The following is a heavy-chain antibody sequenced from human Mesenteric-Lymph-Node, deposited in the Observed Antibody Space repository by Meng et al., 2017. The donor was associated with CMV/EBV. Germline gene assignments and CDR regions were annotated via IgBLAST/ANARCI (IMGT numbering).Heavy chain of an antibody. D-gene: IGHD3-10*01. CDR3: ARGGYSGSGTYRQLWVYFDS. CDR1: GFTVSGSY. CDR2: IYSGGST. V-gene: IGHV3-53*01. Sequence: GESLKISCAASGFTVSGSYMSWVRQAPRNGLEWVSTIYSGGSTYYAGSVKGRFTISRDISKNTLYLQMNSLRAEDTAVYYCARGGYSGSGTYRQLWVYFDSWGQGTLVTVSS. J-gene: IGHJ4*02.